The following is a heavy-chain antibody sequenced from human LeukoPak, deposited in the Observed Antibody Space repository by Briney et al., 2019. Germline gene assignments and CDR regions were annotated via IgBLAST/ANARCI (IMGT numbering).Heavy chain of an antibody. CDR2: IYYDGST. Sequence: SETLSLTCTVSCASISSYYWIWIRQPQGKGLEWIGHIYYDGSTNYNPSLKSRVTISVDTSKNQFSLNLSSVTAADTAVYYCARGAVAGKMSWFDPWGQGTLVTVSS. V-gene: IGHV4-59*01. D-gene: IGHD6-19*01. CDR3: ARGAVAGKMSWFDP. CDR1: CASISSYY. J-gene: IGHJ5*02.